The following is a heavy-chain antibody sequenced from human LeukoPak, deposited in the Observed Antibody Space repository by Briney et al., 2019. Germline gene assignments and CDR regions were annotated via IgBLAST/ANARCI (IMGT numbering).Heavy chain of an antibody. D-gene: IGHD1-1*01. CDR1: GFTFSSYE. J-gene: IGHJ4*02. V-gene: IGHV3-48*01. CDR2: ISSSSSTI. CDR3: VRDLDSVAFF. Sequence: GGSLRLSCAASGFTFSSYEMNWVRQAPGKGLEWVSYISSSSSTISYADSVKGRFTISRDNAKNSLYLQMNSLRAEDTAVYYCVRDLDSVAFFWGQGTLVTVSS.